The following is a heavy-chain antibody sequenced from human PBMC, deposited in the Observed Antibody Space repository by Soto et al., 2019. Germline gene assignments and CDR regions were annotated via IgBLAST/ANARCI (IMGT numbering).Heavy chain of an antibody. D-gene: IGHD2-21*01. CDR3: ERGRDSGLYDFDD. CDR2: ISTAGNT. Sequence: PGGSLRLSCAASGFTFSNYDMHWVRQATGKGLEWVSTISTAGNTYSPGSVKGRFTISRENAKNSLYLQMNSLRVDDTAVYYCERGRDSGLYDFDDWGEGILVRVAS. CDR1: GFTFSNYD. V-gene: IGHV3-13*01. J-gene: IGHJ4*02.